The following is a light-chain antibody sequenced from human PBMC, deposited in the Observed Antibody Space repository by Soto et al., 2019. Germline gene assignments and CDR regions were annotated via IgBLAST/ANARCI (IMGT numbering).Light chain of an antibody. CDR2: GAS. V-gene: IGKV3-20*01. CDR3: QQYDNSLYT. J-gene: IGKJ2*01. Sequence: EIVLTQSPGTLSLSPGERVTLSCRASQSVSSTYLAWYQQKPGQAPRLLIYGASSRATGIPDRFSGSGSGTDFTLTISGLEPEDFAVYYCQQYDNSLYTFGQGTKLEIK. CDR1: QSVSSTY.